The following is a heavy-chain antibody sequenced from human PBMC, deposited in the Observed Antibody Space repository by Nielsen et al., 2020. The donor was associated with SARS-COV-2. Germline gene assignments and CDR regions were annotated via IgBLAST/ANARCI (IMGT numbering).Heavy chain of an antibody. CDR1: GYTFTSYG. V-gene: IGHV1-18*04. Sequence: ASVKVSCKASGYTFTSYGISWVRQAPGQGLEGMGWISAYNGNTNYAQKLQGRVTMTTDTSTSTAYMELRSLRSDDTAVYYCARADKQLVQYYYYYYMDVRGKGTTVPVSS. CDR3: ARADKQLVQYYYYYYMDV. J-gene: IGHJ6*03. D-gene: IGHD6-6*01. CDR2: ISAYNGNT.